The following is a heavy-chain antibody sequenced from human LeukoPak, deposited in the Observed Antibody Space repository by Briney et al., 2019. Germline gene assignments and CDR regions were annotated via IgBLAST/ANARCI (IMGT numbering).Heavy chain of an antibody. V-gene: IGHV4-30-4*01. CDR2: IYYSGST. CDR1: GGSISSGDYY. D-gene: IGHD4-17*01. J-gene: IGHJ6*02. Sequence: SETLSLTCTVSGGSISSGDYYWSWIRQPPGRGLEWIGYIYYSGSTYYNPSLKSRVTISVDTSKNQFSLKPSSVTAADTAVYYCARDYGDYGHYYYYGMDVWGQGTTVTVSS. CDR3: ARDYGDYGHYYYYGMDV.